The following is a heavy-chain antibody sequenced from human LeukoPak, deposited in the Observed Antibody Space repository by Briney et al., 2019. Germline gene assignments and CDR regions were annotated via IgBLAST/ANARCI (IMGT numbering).Heavy chain of an antibody. CDR2: IKQDGSEK. D-gene: IGHD6-13*01. Sequence: GGSLRLSCAASGFTFSSYWMSWVRQAPGKGLEWVANIKQDGSEKYYVDSVKGRFTISRDNAKNSLYLQMNSLRAEDTAVYYCARFYTYSSSWPYYFDYWGQGTLVTVSS. CDR3: ARFYTYSSSWPYYFDY. CDR1: GFTFSSYW. V-gene: IGHV3-7*01. J-gene: IGHJ4*02.